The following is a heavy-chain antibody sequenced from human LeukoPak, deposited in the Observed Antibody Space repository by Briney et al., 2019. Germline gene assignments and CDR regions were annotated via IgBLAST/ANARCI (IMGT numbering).Heavy chain of an antibody. CDR1: GFTFSSYA. Sequence: PGGSLRLSCAASGFTFSSYAMSWVRQAPGKGLEWVSAISGSGGSTYYADSVKGRFTISRDNAKNSLYLQMNSLRAEDTAVYYCARSALRGYSGYVLWFDPWGQGNLVTVSS. V-gene: IGHV3-23*01. J-gene: IGHJ5*02. CDR2: ISGSGGST. D-gene: IGHD5-12*01. CDR3: ARSALRGYSGYVLWFDP.